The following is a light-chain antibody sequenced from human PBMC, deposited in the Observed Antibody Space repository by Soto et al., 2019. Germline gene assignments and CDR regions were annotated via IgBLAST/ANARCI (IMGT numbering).Light chain of an antibody. V-gene: IGKV3-20*01. CDR3: QQYGSSPNS. CDR1: QSVSSSY. Sequence: VWARYTGTLCLCLEVGASLSFRDSQSVSSSYLAWYQQKPGQAPRLLIYGASSRATGIPDRFSGSGSGTDFTLTISRLEPEDFAVYHCQQYGSSPNSFGQGNKVDIK. CDR2: GAS. J-gene: IGKJ1*01.